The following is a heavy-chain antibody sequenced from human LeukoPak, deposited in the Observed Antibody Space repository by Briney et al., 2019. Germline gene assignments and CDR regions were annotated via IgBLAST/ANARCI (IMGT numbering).Heavy chain of an antibody. J-gene: IGHJ4*02. CDR3: ARGEFYGSGSYLFDY. V-gene: IGHV3-13*01. CDR2: IVIGVDT. D-gene: IGHD3-10*01. Sequence: GGSLRLSCGASGFTFRNYDMHWVRQAAGKGLEGFSTIVIGVDTYYPGSGKGRFTISRENAKNSLYLQMNSLRAGDTAVYYCARGEFYGSGSYLFDYWGQGTLVTVSS. CDR1: GFTFRNYD.